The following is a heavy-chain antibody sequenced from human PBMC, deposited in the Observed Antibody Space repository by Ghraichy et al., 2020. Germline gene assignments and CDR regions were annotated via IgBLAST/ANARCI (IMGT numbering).Heavy chain of an antibody. Sequence: SCAASGFTVSSYYMSWVRQTPGRGLEWVSVIYSGDSTNYADSVQGRFTISRDNSKNTLYLQMNSLRAEDTAVYYCARADYYYDSSGYYYGAFDIWGQGTMVTVSS. J-gene: IGHJ3*02. V-gene: IGHV3-53*01. CDR2: IYSGDST. CDR1: GFTVSSYY. CDR3: ARADYYYDSSGYYYGAFDI. D-gene: IGHD3-22*01.